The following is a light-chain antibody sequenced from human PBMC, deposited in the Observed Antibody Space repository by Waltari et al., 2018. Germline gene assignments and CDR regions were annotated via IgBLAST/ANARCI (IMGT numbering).Light chain of an antibody. CDR3: ASWDYSLNGVV. V-gene: IGLV1-44*01. Sequence: QPVVTQPPSASGTPGQRVTISCSGSSSNIEGNPVNWYQQLPGRAPRLLIYSNRHRPSGVPDRFSASTSGRSASLAISGLQSDDEGSYYCASWDYSLNGVVYGGGTKLTVL. CDR1: SSNIEGNP. CDR2: SNR. J-gene: IGLJ2*01.